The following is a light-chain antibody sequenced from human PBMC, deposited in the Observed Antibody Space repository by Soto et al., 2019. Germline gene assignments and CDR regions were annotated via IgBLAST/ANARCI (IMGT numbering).Light chain of an antibody. V-gene: IGKV3-20*01. CDR3: QQYGSSRWT. J-gene: IGKJ1*01. CDR1: QSVGSNY. CDR2: DTS. Sequence: EIVLTQSPGTLSLSPGERATLSCRASQSVGSNYLAWYQQIPGQPPRLLISDTSRRATGVPDRFSDTGSGTDFTLTISRLEPEDFAVYYCQQYGSSRWTFGQGTKVEIK.